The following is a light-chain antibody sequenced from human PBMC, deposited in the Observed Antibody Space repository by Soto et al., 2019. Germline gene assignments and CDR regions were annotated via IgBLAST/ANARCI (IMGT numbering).Light chain of an antibody. CDR3: QQYNNWPPMT. V-gene: IGKV1-5*01. J-gene: IGKJ1*01. Sequence: DIQMTQSPSSLSASVEDRVLITCRASQSISSCFAWYQEKPGKAPKLLIYDASSLESGVPSRFSGSGSGTEFTLTISSLQSEDFAVYYCQQYNNWPPMTFGQGTKVDIK. CDR2: DAS. CDR1: QSISSC.